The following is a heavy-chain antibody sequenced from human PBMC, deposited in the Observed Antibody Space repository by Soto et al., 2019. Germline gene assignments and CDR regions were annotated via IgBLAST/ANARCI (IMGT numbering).Heavy chain of an antibody. Sequence: EVQMLESGGGLVQPGGSLRLSCAASGFICGSYDMSWVRQAPGKGLEWVSTILVSDSTHYEDSVRGRFTISRDRSKNTVYLQMNSLTAGDTAVYYCAKATATTGGAFDICGQGTMVTVSS. V-gene: IGHV3-23*01. J-gene: IGHJ3*02. CDR1: GFICGSYD. CDR2: ILVSDST. CDR3: AKATATTGGAFDI. D-gene: IGHD1-7*01.